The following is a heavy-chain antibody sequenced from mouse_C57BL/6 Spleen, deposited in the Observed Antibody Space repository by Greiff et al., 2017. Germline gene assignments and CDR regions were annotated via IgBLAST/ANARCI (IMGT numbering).Heavy chain of an antibody. V-gene: IGHV5-17*01. CDR1: GFTFSDYG. CDR3: ARHYGILYYYAMDC. Sequence: EVKLVESGGGLVKPGGSLKLSCAASGFTFSDYGMHWVRQAPEKGLEWVAYISSGSSTIYYADTVKGRFTISRDNAKNTLFLQMTSLRSEDTAMYYCARHYGILYYYAMDCWGQGTSVTVSS. CDR2: ISSGSSTI. D-gene: IGHD2-1*01. J-gene: IGHJ4*01.